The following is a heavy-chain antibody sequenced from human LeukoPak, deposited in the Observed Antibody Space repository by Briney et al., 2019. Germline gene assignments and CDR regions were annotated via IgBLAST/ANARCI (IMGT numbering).Heavy chain of an antibody. CDR3: ARDRFAVAPDY. Sequence: GASVKVSCKASGGTFSSYAISWVRQAPGQGLEWMGRIIPILGIAKYAQKLQGGVTITADKSTSTAYMELSSLRSEDTAVYYCARDRFAVAPDYWGQGTLVTVSS. D-gene: IGHD6-19*01. CDR2: IIPILGIA. CDR1: GGTFSSYA. J-gene: IGHJ4*02. V-gene: IGHV1-69*04.